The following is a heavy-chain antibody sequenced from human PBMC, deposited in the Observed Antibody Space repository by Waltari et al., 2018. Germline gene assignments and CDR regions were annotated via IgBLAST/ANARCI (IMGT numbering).Heavy chain of an antibody. J-gene: IGHJ4*02. CDR3: VKGGWGFGAFYEQH. D-gene: IGHD3-10*01. CDR2: IGWNSGAI. V-gene: IGHV3-9*01. CDR1: GFRLADYA. Sequence: EVQLVTSGGGLVQPGRSLRLAWVGSGFRLADYAWYWVRQRPGKGLEWLSGIGWNSGAIGYADSVRGRFSTYRDNARKSLYLQMGRLRPEDTALYYCVKGGWGFGAFYEQHWGQGIQVTVSS.